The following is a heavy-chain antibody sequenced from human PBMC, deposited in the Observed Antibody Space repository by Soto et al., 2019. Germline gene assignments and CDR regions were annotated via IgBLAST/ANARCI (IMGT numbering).Heavy chain of an antibody. CDR3: ASVYGTNHGFDY. D-gene: IGHD3-10*01. V-gene: IGHV4-59*01. CDR1: GSPMNRYY. J-gene: IGHJ4*02. CDR2: VFNSETS. Sequence: QVQLQESGPRLVKTSETLSLTCTVSGSPMNRYYWSWIRQPPGKALEWIGYVFNSETSKYNPSLRSRIAMSVDRSKNQFSLTMTSLTAADTAVYFCASVYGTNHGFDYWGQGALVTVSS.